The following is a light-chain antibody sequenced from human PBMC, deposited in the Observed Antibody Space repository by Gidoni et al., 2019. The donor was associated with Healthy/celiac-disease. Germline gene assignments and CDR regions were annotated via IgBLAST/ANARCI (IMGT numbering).Light chain of an antibody. CDR2: DAS. CDR1: QSISSW. J-gene: IGKJ1*01. CDR3: QQYNSYWT. Sequence: DIQMTQSPSTLSASVGDRVTITYRASQSISSWLAWYQQKPGKAPKLLIYDASSFESGVPSRFSGSGSGTEFTLTISSLQPDDFATYYCQQYNSYWTFGQGTKVEIK. V-gene: IGKV1-5*01.